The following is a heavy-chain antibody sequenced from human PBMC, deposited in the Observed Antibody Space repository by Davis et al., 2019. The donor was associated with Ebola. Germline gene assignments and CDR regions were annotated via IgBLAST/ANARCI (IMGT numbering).Heavy chain of an antibody. V-gene: IGHV1-18*04. Sequence: ASVKVSCKASGYTFTSYYMHWVRQAPGQGLEWMGRIIPILGIANYAQKLQGRVTMTTDTSTSTAYMELRSLRSDDTAVYYCARSVDTANWFDPWGQGTLVTVSS. D-gene: IGHD5-18*01. J-gene: IGHJ5*02. CDR1: GYTFTSYY. CDR2: IIPILGIA. CDR3: ARSVDTANWFDP.